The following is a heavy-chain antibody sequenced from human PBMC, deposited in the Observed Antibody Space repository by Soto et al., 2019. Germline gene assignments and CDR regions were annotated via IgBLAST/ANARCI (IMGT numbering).Heavy chain of an antibody. J-gene: IGHJ6*02. D-gene: IGHD2-15*01. V-gene: IGHV4-39*01. Sequence: SETLSLTCTVSGGPISSSSYYWGWIRQPPGKGLEWIGSIYYSGSTYYNPSLKSRVTISVDTSKNQFSLKLSSVTAADTAVYYCARPGCSGGSCYYGMDVWGQGTTVTSP. CDR2: IYYSGST. CDR1: GGPISSSSYY. CDR3: ARPGCSGGSCYYGMDV.